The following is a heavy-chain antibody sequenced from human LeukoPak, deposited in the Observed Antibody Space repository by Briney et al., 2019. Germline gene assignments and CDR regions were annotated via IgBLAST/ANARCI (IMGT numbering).Heavy chain of an antibody. D-gene: IGHD3-10*01. CDR1: GGSISSGGYY. CDR3: ALEGITMVRGVITA. V-gene: IGHV4-31*03. CDR2: IYYSGST. J-gene: IGHJ5*02. Sequence: PSETLSLTCTVSGGSISSGGYYWSWIRQHPGKGLEWIGYIYYSGSTYYNPSLKSRVTISVDTSKNQFSLKLSSVTAADTAVYYCALEGITMVRGVITAWGQGTLVTVSS.